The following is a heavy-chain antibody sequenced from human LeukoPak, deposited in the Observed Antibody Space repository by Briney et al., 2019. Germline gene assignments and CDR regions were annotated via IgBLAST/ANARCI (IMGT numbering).Heavy chain of an antibody. Sequence: SVKVSCKASGGTFSSYAISWVRQAPGQGLEWMGGIIPIFGTANYAQKFQGRVTITADESTSTAYMELSSLRSEDTAVYYCARRSYYYGSGSYFDYWGQGTLVIVSS. V-gene: IGHV1-69*13. CDR1: GGTFSSYA. J-gene: IGHJ4*02. D-gene: IGHD3-10*01. CDR3: ARRSYYYGSGSYFDY. CDR2: IIPIFGTA.